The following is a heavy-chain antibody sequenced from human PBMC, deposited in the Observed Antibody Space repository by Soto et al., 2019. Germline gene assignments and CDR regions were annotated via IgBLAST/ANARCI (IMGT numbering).Heavy chain of an antibody. V-gene: IGHV3-7*01. CDR3: ARDSNNYYGMDV. CDR1: GFTFSSYA. Sequence: GESLKISCAASGFTFSSYAMNWVRQAPGKGLEWVANIKQDGSEKYYVDSVKGRFTISRDNAKNSLYLQMNSLRAEDTAVYYCARDSNNYYGMDVWGQVSMVTVS. CDR2: IKQDGSEK. D-gene: IGHD7-27*01. J-gene: IGHJ6*02.